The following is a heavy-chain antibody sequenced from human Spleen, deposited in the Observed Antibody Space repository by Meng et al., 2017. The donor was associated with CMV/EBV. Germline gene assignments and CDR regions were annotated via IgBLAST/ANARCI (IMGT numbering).Heavy chain of an antibody. CDR1: GYTFTNYW. CDR3: ARSTTVTDFDS. J-gene: IGHJ4*02. CDR2: IYPGDSDT. V-gene: IGHV5-51*01. Sequence: ISCKGSGYTFTNYWLGWVRQMPGKGLECMGIIYPGDSDTKYSPSFQGQVTISADKSINTAYLQWSSLQASDTAMYYCARSTTVTDFDSWGQGTLVTAPQ. D-gene: IGHD4-11*01.